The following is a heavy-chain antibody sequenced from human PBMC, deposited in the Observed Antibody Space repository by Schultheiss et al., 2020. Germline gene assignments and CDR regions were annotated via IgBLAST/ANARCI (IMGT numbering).Heavy chain of an antibody. CDR2: ISGSGGST. J-gene: IGHJ4*02. V-gene: IGHV3-23*01. Sequence: GGSLRLSCAASGFTVGSNYMSLVRQAPGKGLEWVSAISGSGGSTYYADSVKGRFTISRDNSKNTLYLQMNSLRAEDTAVYYCAKTSSSRGYYYGYWGQGTLVTVSS. D-gene: IGHD6-13*01. CDR3: AKTSSSRGYYYGY. CDR1: GFTVGSNY.